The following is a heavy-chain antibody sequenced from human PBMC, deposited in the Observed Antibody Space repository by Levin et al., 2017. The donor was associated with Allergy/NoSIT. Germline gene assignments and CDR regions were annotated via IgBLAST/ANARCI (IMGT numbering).Heavy chain of an antibody. V-gene: IGHV3-30*18. CDR3: AKDGIAAASDAFDI. CDR1: GFTFSSYG. D-gene: IGHD6-13*01. Sequence: LSLTCAASGFTFSSYGMHWVRQAPGKGLEWVAVISYDGSNKYYADSVKGRFTISRDNSKNTLYLQMNSLRAEDTAVYYCAKDGIAAASDAFDIWGQGTMVTVSS. CDR2: ISYDGSNK. J-gene: IGHJ3*02.